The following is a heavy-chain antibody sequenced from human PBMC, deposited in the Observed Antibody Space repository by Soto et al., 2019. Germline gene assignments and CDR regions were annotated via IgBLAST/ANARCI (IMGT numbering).Heavy chain of an antibody. CDR1: GGSITSGGYS. CDR2: IDHSGST. V-gene: IGHV4-30-2*01. J-gene: IGHJ4*01. D-gene: IGHD3-10*01. CDR3: ARDPSGSGPNFDY. Sequence: QLQLQESGSGLVKPSQTVSLTCAVSGGSITSGGYSWNWIRQPPGKGLEWIGYIDHSGSTYYNPSIKSRVIISVDTSKNQLSLKLSCVTAADTAVYFCARDPSGSGPNFDYWGHGALVTVSS.